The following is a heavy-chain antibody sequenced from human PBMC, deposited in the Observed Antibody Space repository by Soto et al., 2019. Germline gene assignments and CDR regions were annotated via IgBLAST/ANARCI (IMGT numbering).Heavy chain of an antibody. CDR1: GFTFIDSW. J-gene: IGHJ5*02. Sequence: EVQLVESGGGLVQPGGSLRLSFPAPGFTFIDSWMTWVPQPPGKGLEWVARIKPDESEKKYADSVKGRFSISRDNAKNSMYLQMDSLRGEDTAVYYCVRGGSNYASWGQGTLVTVSS. D-gene: IGHD4-4*01. CDR3: VRGGSNYAS. V-gene: IGHV3-7*01. CDR2: IKPDESEK.